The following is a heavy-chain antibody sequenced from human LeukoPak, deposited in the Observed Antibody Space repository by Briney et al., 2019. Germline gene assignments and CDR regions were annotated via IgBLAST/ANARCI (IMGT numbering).Heavy chain of an antibody. CDR3: AKSGDYCLDY. CDR2: INHSGST. D-gene: IGHD3-3*01. J-gene: IGHJ4*02. V-gene: IGHV4-34*01. CDR1: GGSFSGYY. Sequence: SETLSLTCSVYGGSFSGYYWSWIRQPPGKGLEWIGEINHSGSTNYNPSLKSRVTISVDKSKNQFSLKLTSVTAADTAIYYCAKSGDYCLDYWGPGTLVTVSS.